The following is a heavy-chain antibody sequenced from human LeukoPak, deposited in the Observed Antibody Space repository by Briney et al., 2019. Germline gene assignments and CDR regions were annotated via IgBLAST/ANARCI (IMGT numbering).Heavy chain of an antibody. J-gene: IGHJ4*02. CDR2: INCNGGDT. V-gene: IGHV1-46*01. D-gene: IGHD3-10*01. Sequence: GASVKVSCKAFGYSFSSYYMQWVRQAPGQGLEYMGIINCNGGDTTYAQKFQGRVFMTRDMSTNTVYMELTSLRSEDTAVYFCARELQDYGSGSYLLDYWGQGTLVSVSS. CDR3: ARELQDYGSGSYLLDY. CDR1: GYSFSSYY.